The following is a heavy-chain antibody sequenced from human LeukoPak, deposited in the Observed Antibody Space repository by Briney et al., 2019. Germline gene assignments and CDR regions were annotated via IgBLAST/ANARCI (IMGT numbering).Heavy chain of an antibody. Sequence: GGSLRLSCTASGVTFSSNTMSWVRQAPGKGLEWVSVISDDGGTTFYADSVKGRFTVSRDDSNNALHLQMNSLRVEDTALYYCARRPVRGAFDIWGQGTMVTVPS. CDR3: ARRPVRGAFDI. J-gene: IGHJ3*02. V-gene: IGHV3-23*01. CDR2: ISDDGGTT. D-gene: IGHD3-10*01. CDR1: GVTFSSNT.